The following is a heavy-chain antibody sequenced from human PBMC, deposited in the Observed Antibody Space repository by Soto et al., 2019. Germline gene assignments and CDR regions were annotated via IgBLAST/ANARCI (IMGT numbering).Heavy chain of an antibody. CDR3: ARDNRRYDFWSGYPDPYFDY. CDR2: IYYSGST. J-gene: IGHJ4*02. Sequence: PSETLSLTCTVSGGSISSYYWSWIQQPPGKGLEWIGYIYYSGSTNYNPSLKSRVTISVDTSKNQFSLKLSSVTAADTAVYYCARDNRRYDFWSGYPDPYFDYWGQGTLVTVSS. V-gene: IGHV4-59*01. D-gene: IGHD3-3*01. CDR1: GGSISSYY.